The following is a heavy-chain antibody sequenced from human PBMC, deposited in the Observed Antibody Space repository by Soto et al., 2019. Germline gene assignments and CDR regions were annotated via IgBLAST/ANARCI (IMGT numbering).Heavy chain of an antibody. D-gene: IGHD3-3*01. V-gene: IGHV4-34*01. CDR1: GGSFSGYY. CDR3: ARGLPYYDFWSGSSGYYGMDV. CDR2: INHSGST. Sequence: SETLSLTCAVYGGSFSGYYWSWIRQPPGKGLEWIGKINHSGSTNYNPSLKSRVTISVDTSKNQFSLKLSSVTAADTAVYYCARGLPYYDFWSGSSGYYGMDVWGQGTTVTVSS. J-gene: IGHJ6*02.